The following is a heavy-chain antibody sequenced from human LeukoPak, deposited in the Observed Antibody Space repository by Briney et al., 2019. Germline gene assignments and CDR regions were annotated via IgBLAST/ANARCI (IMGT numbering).Heavy chain of an antibody. V-gene: IGHV3-30*02. J-gene: IGHJ4*02. Sequence: GGSLRLSCAESGFSFRHYGMHRVRQAPGKGLEWVAFINYDGSNKYYADSVKGRFTISRDNSKNTLYLEINSLSADDTAVYYCATTDTTCYWGQGTLVTVSS. D-gene: IGHD1-14*01. CDR1: GFSFRHYG. CDR2: INYDGSNK. CDR3: ATTDTTCY.